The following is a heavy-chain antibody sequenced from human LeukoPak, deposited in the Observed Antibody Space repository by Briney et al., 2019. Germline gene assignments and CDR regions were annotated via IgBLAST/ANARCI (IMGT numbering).Heavy chain of an antibody. D-gene: IGHD3-22*01. Sequence: PSETLSLTCAVYGGSFISYYWSWIRQPPGKGLEWIGYIYYSGSTNYNPSLRSQVTISVDTSKNQLSLKLNSVTAADTAVYYCARDYWYYHVRSGPLHRWVQGTEVTVSS. CDR2: IYYSGST. CDR3: ARDYWYYHVRSGPLHR. J-gene: IGHJ4*02. V-gene: IGHV4-59*01. CDR1: GGSFISYY.